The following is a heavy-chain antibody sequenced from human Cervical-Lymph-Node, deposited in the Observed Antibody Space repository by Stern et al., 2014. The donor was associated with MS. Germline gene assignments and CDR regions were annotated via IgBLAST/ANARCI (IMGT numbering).Heavy chain of an antibody. CDR2: IEASTGNP. Sequence: VELVESGSELRKPGASVKVSCKASGYDFTVYAMHWVRQAPGQGLEWMGRIEASTGNPAYAQGFKGRFVFSLDTSVSTAYLQINSLKAEDSAVYYCARLERGMDVWGQGTTVTVSS. J-gene: IGHJ6*02. D-gene: IGHD5-24*01. CDR3: ARLERGMDV. V-gene: IGHV7-4-1*02. CDR1: GYDFTVYA.